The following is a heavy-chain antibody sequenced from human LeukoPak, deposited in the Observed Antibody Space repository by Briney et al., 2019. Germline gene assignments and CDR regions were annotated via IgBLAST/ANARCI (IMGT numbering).Heavy chain of an antibody. J-gene: IGHJ5*02. CDR2: IYYSGST. Sequence: SETLSLTCTVSGGSISSYYWSWIRQPPGKGLEWIGYIYYSGSTNYNPSLKSRVTISVDTSKNQFSLKLSSVTAADTAVYYCARDSCSGGSCYSSCGQGTLVTVSS. D-gene: IGHD2-15*01. CDR1: GGSISSYY. V-gene: IGHV4-59*01. CDR3: ARDSCSGGSCYSS.